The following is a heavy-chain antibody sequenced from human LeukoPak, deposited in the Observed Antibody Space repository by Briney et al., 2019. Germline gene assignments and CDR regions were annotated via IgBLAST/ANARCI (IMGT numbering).Heavy chain of an antibody. J-gene: IGHJ5*02. CDR2: IRNKANSYAT. CDR3: TRPIQIGWFDP. V-gene: IGHV3-73*01. Sequence: PGGSLKLSCAASGFTFSGSAMHWVRQASGKGLEWVGRIRNKANSYATAYAASVKGRFTISRDDSKNTAYLQMNSLKTEDTAVYYCTRPIQIGWFDPWSQGTLVTVSS. D-gene: IGHD2-21*01. CDR1: GFTFSGSA.